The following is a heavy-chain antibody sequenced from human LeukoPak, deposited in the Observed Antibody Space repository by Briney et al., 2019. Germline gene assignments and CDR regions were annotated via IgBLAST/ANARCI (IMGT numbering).Heavy chain of an antibody. J-gene: IGHJ4*02. CDR1: GYTFTSYG. Sequence: GASVKVSCKASGYTFTSYGISWVRQAPGQGLEWMGWISAYNGNTNYAQKLQGRVTMTTDTSTNTAYMELRSLRSDDTAVYYCARDIVVVVAAIGGLFDYWGQGTLVTVSS. CDR3: ARDIVVVVAAIGGLFDY. D-gene: IGHD2-15*01. V-gene: IGHV1-18*01. CDR2: ISAYNGNT.